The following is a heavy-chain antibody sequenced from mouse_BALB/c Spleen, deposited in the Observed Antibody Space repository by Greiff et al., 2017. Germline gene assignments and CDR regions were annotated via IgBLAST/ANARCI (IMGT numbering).Heavy chain of an antibody. V-gene: IGHV3-6*02. D-gene: IGHD1-1*01. CDR3: ARVTTGAMDY. CDR1: GYSITSGYY. Sequence: EVKLQESGPGLVKPSQSLSLTCSVTGYSITSGYYWNWIRQFPGNKLEWMGYISYDGSNNYNPSLKNRISITRDTSKNQFFLKLNSVTTEDTATYYCARVTTGAMDYWGQGTSVTVSS. J-gene: IGHJ4*01. CDR2: ISYDGSN.